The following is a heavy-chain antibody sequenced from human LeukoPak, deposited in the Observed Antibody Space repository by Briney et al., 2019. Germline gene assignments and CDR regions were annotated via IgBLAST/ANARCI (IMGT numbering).Heavy chain of an antibody. J-gene: IGHJ4*02. CDR1: GFTFSSYS. CDR2: ISSSSSTI. CDR3: AKGPVPAAIDYFDY. Sequence: GGSLRLSCAASGFTFSSYSMNWVRQAPGKGLEWVSYISSSSSTIYYADSVKGRFTISRDNAKNSLYLQMNSLRAEDTAVYYCAKGPVPAAIDYFDYWGQGTLVTVSS. D-gene: IGHD2-2*02. V-gene: IGHV3-48*01.